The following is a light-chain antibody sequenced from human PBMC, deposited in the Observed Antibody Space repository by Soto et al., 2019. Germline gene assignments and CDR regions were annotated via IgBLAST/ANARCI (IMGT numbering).Light chain of an antibody. J-gene: IGLJ1*01. V-gene: IGLV2-8*01. CDR2: EVS. Sequence: QSVLTQPPSASGSPGQSVTISCTGTSSDVGKYDYVSWFQHHPGKAPKLIIYEVSKRPSGVPDRFSGSKSGSTASLTISGLQAEDEADYYCCSYAGNYLYVFGTGTKVTVL. CDR1: SSDVGKYDY. CDR3: CSYAGNYLYV.